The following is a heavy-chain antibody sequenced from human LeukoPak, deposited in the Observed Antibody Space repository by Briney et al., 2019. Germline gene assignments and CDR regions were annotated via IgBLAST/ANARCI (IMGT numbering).Heavy chain of an antibody. V-gene: IGHV3-33*06. D-gene: IGHD6-19*01. CDR3: AKDIGGGYSSGWYPYYFDY. Sequence: PGGSLRLSCAASGFTFSSYGMHWVRQAPGKGLEWVAVIWYDGSNKYYADSVKGRFTISRDNSKNTLYLQMNSLRAEDTAVYYCAKDIGGGYSSGWYPYYFDYWGQGTLVTVSS. CDR1: GFTFSSYG. J-gene: IGHJ4*02. CDR2: IWYDGSNK.